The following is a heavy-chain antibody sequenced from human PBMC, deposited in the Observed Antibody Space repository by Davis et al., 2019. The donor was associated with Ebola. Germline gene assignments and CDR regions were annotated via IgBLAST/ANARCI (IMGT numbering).Heavy chain of an antibody. CDR3: ARYSGYDGGPKRGFDP. CDR1: AGTFSSYA. J-gene: IGHJ5*02. CDR2: IIPIFGTA. Sequence: SVQVSCKASAGTFSSYAISWVRQAPGQGLEWMGGIIPIFGTANYAQKFQGRVTSTADKSKSTAYMELSSLRSEDTAVYYCARYSGYDGGPKRGFDPWGQGTLVTVSS. D-gene: IGHD5-12*01. V-gene: IGHV1-69*06.